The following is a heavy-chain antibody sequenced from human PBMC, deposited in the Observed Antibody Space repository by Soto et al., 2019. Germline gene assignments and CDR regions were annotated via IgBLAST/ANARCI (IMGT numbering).Heavy chain of an antibody. CDR3: ARYKVAAAGRARWFDP. V-gene: IGHV4-4*07. Sequence: SETLSLTCTVSGGSISSHYWSWIRQPAGKGLEWIGRIYTSGSTNYNPSLKSRVTMSVDTSKNQFSLKLSSVTAADTAVYYCARYKVAAAGRARWFDPWGQGTLVTVSS. CDR1: GGSISSHY. CDR2: IYTSGST. J-gene: IGHJ5*02. D-gene: IGHD6-13*01.